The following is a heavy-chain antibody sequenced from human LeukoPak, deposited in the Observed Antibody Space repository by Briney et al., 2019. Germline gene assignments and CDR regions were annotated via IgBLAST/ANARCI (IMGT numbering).Heavy chain of an antibody. J-gene: IGHJ3*02. CDR2: MNPNCGNT. CDR1: GYTFTSYD. CDR3: ARVPYDSSGYYLTQPDAFDI. D-gene: IGHD3-22*01. V-gene: IGHV1-8*01. Sequence: GASVKVSCKASGYTFTSYDINWVRQATGQGLEWMGWMNPNCGNTGYAQKFQGRVTMTRNTSISTAYMELSSLRSEDTAVYYCARVPYDSSGYYLTQPDAFDIWGQGTMVTVSS.